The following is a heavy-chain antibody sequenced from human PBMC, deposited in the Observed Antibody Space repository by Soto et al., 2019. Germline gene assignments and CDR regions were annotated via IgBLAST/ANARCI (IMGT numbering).Heavy chain of an antibody. CDR3: VRGRKGAFDF. CDR2: VYPGDSDT. CDR1: GYSFDLNW. D-gene: IGHD1-26*01. Sequence: GESLKISCKASGYSFDLNWIGWVRQVPGKGLEWMGLVYPGDSDTRYSPSFQGQVTMSADESITTAYVQWSSLKASDTAIYYCVRGRKGAFDFRGQGTQVTVS. J-gene: IGHJ4*02. V-gene: IGHV5-51*01.